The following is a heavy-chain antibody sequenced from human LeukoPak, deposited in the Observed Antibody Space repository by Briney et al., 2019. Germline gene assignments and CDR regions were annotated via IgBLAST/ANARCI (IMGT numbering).Heavy chain of an antibody. Sequence: GGSLRLSCAASGFTFSSYGMHWVRQAPGKGLEWVAVIWYDGSNKYYADSVKGRFTISRDNSKNTLYLQMNSLRAEDTAVYYCASYGPGYNWLITWGQGTQVTVSS. V-gene: IGHV3-33*01. CDR2: IWYDGSNK. J-gene: IGHJ4*02. D-gene: IGHD1-1*01. CDR1: GFTFSSYG. CDR3: ASYGPGYNWLIT.